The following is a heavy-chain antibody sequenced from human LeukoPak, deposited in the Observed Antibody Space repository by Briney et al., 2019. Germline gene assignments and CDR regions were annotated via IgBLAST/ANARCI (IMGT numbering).Heavy chain of an antibody. J-gene: IGHJ3*01. V-gene: IGHV3-23*01. Sequence: GGSLRLSYVGSGVIFSSYDMGWVRQAPGKGLEWVSSISRAGDRTYYEDSVKGRFTISRDNSRNTMYLQMNSLRAEDTAVYYCARGESFAFDVWGQGTMVTVSS. CDR1: GVIFSSYD. CDR2: ISRAGDRT. CDR3: ARGESFAFDV.